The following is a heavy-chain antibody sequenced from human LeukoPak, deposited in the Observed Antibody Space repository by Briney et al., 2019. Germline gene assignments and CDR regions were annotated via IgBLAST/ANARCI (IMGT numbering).Heavy chain of an antibody. Sequence: SVKVSCKASGGTFSSYAISWVRQAPGQGLEWMGRIIPIFGTANYAQNFQGRVTITADESTSTAYMELSSLRSEDTAVYYCARAGITVAGTGGNDAFDIWGQGTMVTVSS. CDR1: GGTFSSYA. CDR3: ARAGITVAGTGGNDAFDI. CDR2: IIPIFGTA. D-gene: IGHD6-19*01. V-gene: IGHV1-69*15. J-gene: IGHJ3*02.